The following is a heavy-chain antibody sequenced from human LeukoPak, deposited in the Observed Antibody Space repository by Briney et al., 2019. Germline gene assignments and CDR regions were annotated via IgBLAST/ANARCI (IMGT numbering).Heavy chain of an antibody. CDR3: ARERLYYYDSSGYYGLDY. J-gene: IGHJ4*02. CDR2: INPNSGGT. Sequence: ASVKVSCKASGYTFTGYYMHWVRQAPGQGLEWMGWINPNSGGTNYAQKFQGRVTMTRDTSISTAYMELSRLRSDDTAVYYCARERLYYYDSSGYYGLDYWGQGTLVTVSS. V-gene: IGHV1-2*02. D-gene: IGHD3-22*01. CDR1: GYTFTGYY.